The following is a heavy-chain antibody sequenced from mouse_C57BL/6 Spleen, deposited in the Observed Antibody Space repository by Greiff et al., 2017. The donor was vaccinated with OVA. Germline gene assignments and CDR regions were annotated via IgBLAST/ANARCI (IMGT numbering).Heavy chain of an antibody. D-gene: IGHD1-1*01. CDR2: IYPRSGNT. J-gene: IGHJ3*01. Sequence: QVQLQQSGAELARPGASVKLSCKASGYTFTSYGISWVKQRTGQGLEWIGEIYPRSGNTYYNEKFKGKATLTADKSSSTAYMELRSLTSEDSAVYFCAERGEYYYGSSLFAYWGQGTLVTVSA. CDR1: GYTFTSYG. CDR3: AERGEYYYGSSLFAY. V-gene: IGHV1-81*01.